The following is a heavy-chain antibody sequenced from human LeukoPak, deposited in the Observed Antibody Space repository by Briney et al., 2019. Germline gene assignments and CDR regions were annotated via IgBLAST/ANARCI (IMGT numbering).Heavy chain of an antibody. D-gene: IGHD5-12*01. CDR3: ARDIPSGFYTPDY. Sequence: GGSLRLSCVASGFIFSDYWMSWVRQAPGMGLEWVANIERDGDEKNYVDSVKGRFTISRDNAKNSLYLQMNSLGDEDTAVYYCARDIPSGFYTPDYWGQGTLVTVSS. CDR2: IERDGDEK. V-gene: IGHV3-7*01. J-gene: IGHJ4*02. CDR1: GFIFSDYW.